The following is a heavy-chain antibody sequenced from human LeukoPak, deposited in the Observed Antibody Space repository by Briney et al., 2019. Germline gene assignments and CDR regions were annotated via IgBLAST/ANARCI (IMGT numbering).Heavy chain of an antibody. CDR3: ARDSGRFYIDY. Sequence: GGSLRLSCAASGFTFSHYWMTWVRQAPGKGLEWVANIKQDGSEKYYVVSLKGRFTISRDNAKNSLYLQTNSLRADDTAIYYCARDSGRFYIDYWGQGTLVTVSS. CDR2: IKQDGSEK. V-gene: IGHV3-7*03. D-gene: IGHD1-26*01. CDR1: GFTFSHYW. J-gene: IGHJ4*02.